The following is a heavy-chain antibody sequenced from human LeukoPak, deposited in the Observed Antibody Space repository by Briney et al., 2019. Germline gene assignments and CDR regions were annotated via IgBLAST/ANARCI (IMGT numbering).Heavy chain of an antibody. CDR1: GGFISNYY. D-gene: IGHD6-6*01. J-gene: IGHJ6*03. V-gene: IGHV4-4*07. Sequence: SETLSLTCTVSGGFISNYYWSWIRQPAGKGLEWIGRIYTSGSTSYNSSLKSRVTMSVDTSKNQFSLKLSSVTAADTAVYYCARDWGVSARPGYMDVWGKGTTVTVSS. CDR2: IYTSGST. CDR3: ARDWGVSARPGYMDV.